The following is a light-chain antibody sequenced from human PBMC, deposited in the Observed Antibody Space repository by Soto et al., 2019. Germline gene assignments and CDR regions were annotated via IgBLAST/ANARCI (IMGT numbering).Light chain of an antibody. J-gene: IGLJ2*01. CDR1: RSDVGGYNY. Sequence: QSALTQPASVSGSPGQSITISCTGTRSDVGGYNYVCWYQQHPGKAPNLMIYDVSDRPPGVSNRFSGSKSGNTTSLTISGLQAEDEADYYCSSYTTSSTVVFGGGTKVTVL. CDR2: DVS. V-gene: IGLV2-14*01. CDR3: SSYTTSSTVV.